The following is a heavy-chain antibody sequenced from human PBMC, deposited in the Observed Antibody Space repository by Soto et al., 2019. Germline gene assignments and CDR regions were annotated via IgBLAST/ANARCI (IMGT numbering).Heavy chain of an antibody. D-gene: IGHD2-2*01. J-gene: IGHJ6*02. CDR1: GFSLSTSGVG. CDR3: AHACCVSTSCHSYYSYTMDV. CDR2: IYWDDDK. V-gene: IGHV2-5*02. Sequence: QITLKESGPTLVKPTQTLTLTCTFSGFSLSTSGVGVGWIRQPPGKALEWLALIYWDDDKRYSPSLKSRLTITKDTCKNQVALTMTNMDPVDTGTYYCAHACCVSTSCHSYYSYTMDVWCQGTTLTLS.